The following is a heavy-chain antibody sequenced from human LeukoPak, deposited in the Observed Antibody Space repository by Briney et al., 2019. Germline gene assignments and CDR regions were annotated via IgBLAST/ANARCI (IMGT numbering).Heavy chain of an antibody. J-gene: IGHJ3*02. CDR1: VFTFISYS. CDR2: ISSSSSYI. CDR3: ARNPPPNYDILTGYDAFDI. Sequence: GGSLRLSCAASVFTFISYSMNWVPQAPGKGLEWVSSISSSSSYIYYADSVKGRFTISRDNAKNSLYLQMNSLRAEDTAVYYCARNPPPNYDILTGYDAFDIWGQGTMVTVSS. D-gene: IGHD3-9*01. V-gene: IGHV3-21*01.